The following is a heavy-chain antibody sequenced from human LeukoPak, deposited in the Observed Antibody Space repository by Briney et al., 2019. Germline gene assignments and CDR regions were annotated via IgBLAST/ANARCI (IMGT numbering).Heavy chain of an antibody. V-gene: IGHV4-59*12. D-gene: IGHD3-22*01. J-gene: IGHJ4*02. CDR1: GGSISSYY. CDR3: ASSAYYYDSSGHPSFDY. CDR2: IYYSGST. Sequence: SETLSLTCTVSGGSISSYYWSWIRQPPGKGLEWIGYIYYSGSTNYNPSLKSRVTISVDTSKNQFSLKLSSVTAADTAVYYCASSAYYYDSSGHPSFDYWGQGTLVTVSS.